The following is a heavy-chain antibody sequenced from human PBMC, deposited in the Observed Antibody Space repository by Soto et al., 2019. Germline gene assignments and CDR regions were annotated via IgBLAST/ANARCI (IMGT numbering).Heavy chain of an antibody. CDR1: GGTFSSYT. D-gene: IGHD6-19*01. V-gene: IGHV1-69*02. CDR2: IIPILGIA. CDR3: ARVRGIAGAGTGDAFDI. Sequence: QVQLVQSGAEVKKPGSSVKVSCKASGGTFSSYTISWVRQAPGQGLEWMGRIIPILGIANYAQKFQGRVTITADKSTSTAYMELSSLRSEDTAVYYCARVRGIAGAGTGDAFDIWGQGTMVTVSS. J-gene: IGHJ3*02.